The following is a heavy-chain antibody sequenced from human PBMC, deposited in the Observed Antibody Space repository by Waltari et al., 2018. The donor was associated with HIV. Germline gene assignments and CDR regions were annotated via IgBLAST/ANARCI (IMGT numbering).Heavy chain of an antibody. CDR3: ARHGPHIVVVPAASFDY. D-gene: IGHD2-2*01. CDR1: GGSFSGYY. Sequence: QVQLQQWGAGLLKPSETLSLTCAVYGGSFSGYYWSWIRQPPGKGLEWIGEINHSGRTNHNPSLKSRVTISVDTSKNQFSLKLSSVTAADTAVYYCARHGPHIVVVPAASFDYWGQGTLVTVSS. V-gene: IGHV4-34*01. CDR2: INHSGRT. J-gene: IGHJ4*02.